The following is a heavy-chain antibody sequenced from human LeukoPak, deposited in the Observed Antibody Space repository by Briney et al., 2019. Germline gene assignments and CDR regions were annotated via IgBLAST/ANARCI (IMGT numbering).Heavy chain of an antibody. D-gene: IGHD3-22*01. CDR2: INPNSGGT. V-gene: IGHV1-2*02. CDR3: ARAYYDSSGYYYPHYYYYYMDV. CDR1: GYTFSSYY. Sequence: VASVKVSCKASGYTFSSYYMHWVRQAPGQGLEWMGWINPNSGGTNYAQKFQGRVTMTRDTSISTAYMELRSLRSDDTAVYYCARAYYDSSGYYYPHYYYYYMDVWGKGTTVTISS. J-gene: IGHJ6*03.